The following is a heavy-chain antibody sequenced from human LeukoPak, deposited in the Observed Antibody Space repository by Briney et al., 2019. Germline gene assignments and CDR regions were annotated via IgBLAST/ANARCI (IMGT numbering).Heavy chain of an antibody. J-gene: IGHJ4*02. CDR3: ARGLAAAGKPFDY. CDR2: IYYSGST. D-gene: IGHD6-13*01. CDR1: GGSISSSSYY. Sequence: PSETLSLTCTVSGGSISSSSYYWGWIRQPPGKGLEWIGSIYYSGSTYYNPSLKSRVTISVDTSKNQFSLKLSSVTAADTAVYYCARGLAAAGKPFDYWGQGTLVTVSS. V-gene: IGHV4-39*01.